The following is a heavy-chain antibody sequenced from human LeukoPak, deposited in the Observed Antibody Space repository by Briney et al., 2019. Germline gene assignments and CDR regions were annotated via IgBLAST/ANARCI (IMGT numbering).Heavy chain of an antibody. CDR3: ARVPFSDILTGYYPEGDEAFDI. CDR1: GFTFSSYW. D-gene: IGHD3-9*01. Sequence: TGGSLRLSCAASGFTFSSYWMHWVRQAPGKGLEYVSAISSNGGSTYYANSVKGRFTISRDNSKNTLYLQMGSLRAEDMAVYYCARVPFSDILTGYYPEGDEAFDIWGQGTMVTVSA. J-gene: IGHJ3*02. V-gene: IGHV3-64*01. CDR2: ISSNGGST.